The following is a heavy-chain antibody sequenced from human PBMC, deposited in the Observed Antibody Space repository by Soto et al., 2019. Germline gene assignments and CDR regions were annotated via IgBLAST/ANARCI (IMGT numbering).Heavy chain of an antibody. Sequence: QVQLQESGPGLVKPSETLSLTCTVSGGSISSYYWSWIRQPPGKGLEWIGYIYYSGSTNYNPSLKSRVTISVDTSKNQFSLKLSSVTDADTAVYYCARDAHYYDSSGPFDYWGQGTLVTVSS. CDR2: IYYSGST. D-gene: IGHD3-22*01. CDR3: ARDAHYYDSSGPFDY. J-gene: IGHJ4*02. V-gene: IGHV4-59*01. CDR1: GGSISSYY.